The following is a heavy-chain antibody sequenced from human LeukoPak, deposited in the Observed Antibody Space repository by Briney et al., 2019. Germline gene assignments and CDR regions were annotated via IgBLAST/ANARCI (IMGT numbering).Heavy chain of an antibody. CDR1: GFTFSNYA. CDR2: IAGSGGNT. V-gene: IGHV3-23*01. Sequence: GGSLRLSCAASGFTFSNYAMSWVRQAPGKGLEWVSAIAGSGGNTYYADSVKGRFTISRDNSKNTLYLQMNSLRDEDTAVYYCAKWGDFDVLTGYYVPDFWGQGTLVTVSS. CDR3: AKWGDFDVLTGYYVPDF. D-gene: IGHD3-9*01. J-gene: IGHJ4*02.